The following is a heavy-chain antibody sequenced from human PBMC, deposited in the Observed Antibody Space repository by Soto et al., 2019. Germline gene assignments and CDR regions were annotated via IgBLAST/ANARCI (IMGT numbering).Heavy chain of an antibody. J-gene: IGHJ6*03. CDR1: GGSISSYY. CDR2: IYYSGST. D-gene: IGHD6-19*01. CDR3: ARVSLCQWLVHYYYMDV. Sequence: SETLSLTCTVSGGSISSYYWSWIRQPPGKGQEWIGYIYYSGSTNYNPSLTSPVTISVDTSKNQFSLKLSSVTAADTAVYYCARVSLCQWLVHYYYMDVWGKGTTVTVSS. V-gene: IGHV4-59*08.